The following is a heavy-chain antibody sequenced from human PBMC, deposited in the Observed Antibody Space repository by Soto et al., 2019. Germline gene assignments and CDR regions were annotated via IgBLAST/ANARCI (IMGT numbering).Heavy chain of an antibody. V-gene: IGHV4-34*01. CDR3: ASDFFFDFWSGYCPLDLFDP. J-gene: IGHJ5*02. CDR2: INHSGST. D-gene: IGHD3-3*01. Sequence: SETLALTCAVYGGSFSGYYWSWIRQPPGKGLEWIGEINHSGSTNYNPSLKSRVTISVDTSKNQFSLKLSSVTAAGTAVYYCASDFFFDFWSGYCPLDLFDPWGQGALVTVSS. CDR1: GGSFSGYY.